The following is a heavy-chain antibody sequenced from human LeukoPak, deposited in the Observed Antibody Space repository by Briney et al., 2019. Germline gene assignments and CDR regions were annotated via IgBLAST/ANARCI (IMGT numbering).Heavy chain of an antibody. CDR1: GYSFTNFW. Sequence: GESLKISCKGSGYSFTNFWIAWVRQMPGKGLEWMGIIDPGDSDTRNSPSFQGQVTISADKSITTAYLQWSSLKASDSAMYYCARYYDSSGYYGYWGQGALVTVSS. J-gene: IGHJ4*02. D-gene: IGHD3-22*01. CDR2: IDPGDSDT. CDR3: ARYYDSSGYYGY. V-gene: IGHV5-51*01.